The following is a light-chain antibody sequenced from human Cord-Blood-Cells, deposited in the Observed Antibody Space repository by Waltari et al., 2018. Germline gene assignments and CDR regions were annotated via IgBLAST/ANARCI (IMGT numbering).Light chain of an antibody. CDR1: SSNIGNNA. CDR2: HDD. V-gene: IGLV1-36*01. Sequence: QSVLTQPPSVSEAPRQRVTISCSGSSSNIGNNAVNWYQQLPGKAPKLLIYHDDLLPSGVSARFSGSKSGTSASLAISGLQSEDEADYYCAAWDDSLNGYVFGTGTKVTVL. J-gene: IGLJ1*01. CDR3: AAWDDSLNGYV.